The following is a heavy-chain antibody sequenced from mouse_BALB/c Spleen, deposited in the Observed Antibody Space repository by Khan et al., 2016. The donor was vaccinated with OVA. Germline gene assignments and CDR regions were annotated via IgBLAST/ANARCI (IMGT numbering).Heavy chain of an antibody. Sequence: QMQLQQSGAELARPGASVKMSCKASGYTFTSYTIHWIKLRPGQGLEWIGYINPSNGYTNYNQKFKDKATLTADKSSTTAYMQLSSLTSDDSAVXNCVNDGARYRSDGWFAYWGQGTLVTVSA. CDR3: VNDGARYRSDGWFAY. D-gene: IGHD2-14*01. V-gene: IGHV1-4*01. CDR2: INPSNGYT. J-gene: IGHJ3*01. CDR1: GYTFTSYT.